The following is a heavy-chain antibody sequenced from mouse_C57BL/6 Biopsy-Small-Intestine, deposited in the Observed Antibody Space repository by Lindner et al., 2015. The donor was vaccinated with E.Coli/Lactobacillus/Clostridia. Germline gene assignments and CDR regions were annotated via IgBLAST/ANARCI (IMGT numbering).Heavy chain of an antibody. CDR3: ARTALILYENYAMDY. J-gene: IGHJ4*01. CDR1: GYTFTDYN. V-gene: IGHV1-18*01. Sequence: VQLQESGPELVKPGASVKIPCKASGYTFTDYNMDWVKQSHGKSLEWIGDINPNNGGTIYNQKFKGKATLTVDKSSSTAYMELRSLTSEDTAVYYCARTALILYENYAMDYWGQGTSVTVSS. D-gene: IGHD1-1*01. CDR2: INPNNGGT.